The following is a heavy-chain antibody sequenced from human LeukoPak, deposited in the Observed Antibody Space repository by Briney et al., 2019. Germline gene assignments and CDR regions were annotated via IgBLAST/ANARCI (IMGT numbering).Heavy chain of an antibody. CDR1: GFTFSTYW. CDR3: ARAGTGRWQWHLIDY. D-gene: IGHD6-19*01. J-gene: IGHJ4*01. V-gene: IGHV3-7*01. CDR2: IKPDGSEK. Sequence: GGSLRLSCEASGFTFSTYWMNWVRQAPGKGLEWVANIKPDGSEKNYADSVRGRVTISRDNTKNSLFLQMNSLRVDDSAVYYWARAGTGRWQWHLIDYWGQGILVTVSS.